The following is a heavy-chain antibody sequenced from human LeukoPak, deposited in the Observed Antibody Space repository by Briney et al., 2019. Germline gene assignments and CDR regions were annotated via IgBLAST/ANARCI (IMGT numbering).Heavy chain of an antibody. CDR1: GYTLTELS. Sequence: GASVKVSCKVSGYTLTELSMHWVRQAPGKGLEWMGGFDPEDGETIYAQKFQGRVTMTEDTSTDTAYMELSSLRSEDTAVYYCATVTTNYYDSSGYSLRAFDIWGQGTMVTVSS. CDR2: FDPEDGET. CDR3: ATVTTNYYDSSGYSLRAFDI. V-gene: IGHV1-24*01. J-gene: IGHJ3*02. D-gene: IGHD3-22*01.